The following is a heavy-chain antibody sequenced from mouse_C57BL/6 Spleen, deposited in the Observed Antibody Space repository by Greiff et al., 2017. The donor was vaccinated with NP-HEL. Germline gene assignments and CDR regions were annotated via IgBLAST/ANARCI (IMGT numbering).Heavy chain of an antibody. CDR1: GSSITSGYY. CDR2: ISYDGSN. V-gene: IGHV3-6*01. Sequence: ESGPGLVKPSQSLSLTCSVTGSSITSGYYWNWIRQFPGNKLEWMGYISYDGSNNYNPSLKNRISITRDPSKNQFFLKLNSVTTEDTATYYCARNYDAMDYWGQGTSVTVSS. J-gene: IGHJ4*01. CDR3: ARNYDAMDY. D-gene: IGHD1-1*02.